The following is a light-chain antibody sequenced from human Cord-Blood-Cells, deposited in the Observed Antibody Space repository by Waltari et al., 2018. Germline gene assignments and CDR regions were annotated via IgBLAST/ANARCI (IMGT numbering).Light chain of an antibody. Sequence: TALTQSPASLPVDMGERATINCKSGKSVLYSSNNKNNLAWYQQKPGQPPKLLIYWASTRESGVPDRFSGSGSGTDFTLTISSLQAEDVAVYYCQQYDSTPWTFGQGTKVEIK. J-gene: IGKJ1*01. V-gene: IGKV4-1*01. CDR2: WAS. CDR1: KSVLYSSNNKNN. CDR3: QQYDSTPWT.